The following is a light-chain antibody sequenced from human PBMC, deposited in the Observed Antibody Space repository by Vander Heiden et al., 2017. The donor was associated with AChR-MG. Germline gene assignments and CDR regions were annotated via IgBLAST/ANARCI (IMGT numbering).Light chain of an antibody. J-gene: IGLJ2*01. Sequence: QSVLKQPPSVPGAPGQRATNPCTGSSSNLGAAYDFPRSPSLPKTAPKLVIANNFDRPSGVPDRFSGSKSGTSASLTITGLQAEDEADYYCQSYDSSLNVVFGGGTKVTVL. CDR2: NNF. CDR1: SSNLGAAYD. V-gene: IGLV1-40*01. CDR3: QSYDSSLNVV.